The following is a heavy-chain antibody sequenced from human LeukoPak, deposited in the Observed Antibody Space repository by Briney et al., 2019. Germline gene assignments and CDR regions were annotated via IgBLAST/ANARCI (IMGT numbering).Heavy chain of an antibody. D-gene: IGHD6-19*01. J-gene: IGHJ4*02. Sequence: SETLSLTCTVSGGSLSSYYWSWLRQPAGKGLEWIGRIYTSGSTNYNPPLKSRVTMSVDTSKNQFTLKLSSVTAADTAVYYYARAGHKSSGWPNYFDYWGQGTLVTVSS. CDR2: IYTSGST. V-gene: IGHV4-4*07. CDR3: ARAGHKSSGWPNYFDY. CDR1: GGSLSSYY.